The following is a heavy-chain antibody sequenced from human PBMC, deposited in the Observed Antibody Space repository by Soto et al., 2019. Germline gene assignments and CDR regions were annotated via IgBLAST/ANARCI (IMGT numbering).Heavy chain of an antibody. D-gene: IGHD3-10*01. CDR1: GGSITSSNYY. J-gene: IGHJ5*02. CDR2: IYYSGST. V-gene: IGHV4-39*01. Sequence: TLSLTCTVSGGSITSSNYYWGWIRQPPGKGLEWIASIYYSGSTYYNPSLKSRVTISVDTSKNQFYLKLSSVTAADTAVYYCARTYYSGSGSSNWFDPWGQGTLVTVS. CDR3: ARTYYSGSGSSNWFDP.